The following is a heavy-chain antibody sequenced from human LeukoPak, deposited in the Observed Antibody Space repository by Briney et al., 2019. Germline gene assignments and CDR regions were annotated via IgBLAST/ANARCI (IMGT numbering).Heavy chain of an antibody. Sequence: SETLSLTCTVSSGSISSGGYYWSWIRQHPGKGLEWIGYIDYSGSAYYNPSLKSRVTISVDTSKIQFSLRPTSVTAADTAVYYCARGFDFWSAYFDYWGQGTLVTVSS. J-gene: IGHJ4*02. V-gene: IGHV4-31*03. CDR2: IDYSGSA. CDR1: SGSISSGGYY. CDR3: ARGFDFWSAYFDY. D-gene: IGHD3-3*01.